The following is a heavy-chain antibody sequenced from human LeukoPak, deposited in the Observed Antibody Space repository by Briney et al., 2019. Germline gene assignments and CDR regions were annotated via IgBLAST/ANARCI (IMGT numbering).Heavy chain of an antibody. J-gene: IGHJ4*02. CDR3: ASDPDYDFWSGYIHNFDY. V-gene: IGHV3-74*01. CDR1: GFTFSSYW. CDR2: INSDGSST. Sequence: GGSLRLSCAASGFTFSSYWMHWVRQAAGKGLVWVARINSDGSSTSYADSVKGRFTIARGNAKNTLYLQMNRLTDEDTAVYYCASDPDYDFWSGYIHNFDYWGQGPLVTVSS. D-gene: IGHD3-3*01.